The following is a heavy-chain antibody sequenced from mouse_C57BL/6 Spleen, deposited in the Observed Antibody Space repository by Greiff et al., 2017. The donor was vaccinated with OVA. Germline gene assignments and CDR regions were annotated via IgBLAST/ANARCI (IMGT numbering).Heavy chain of an antibody. CDR3: ARGGIGDFDV. J-gene: IGHJ1*03. Sequence: DVKLQESGPGLVKPSQSLSLTCSVTGYSITSGYYWNWIRQFPGNKLEWMGYISYDGSNNYNPSLKNRIAITRDTSKNQFFLKLNSVTTEDTATYYCARGGIGDFDVWGTGTTVTVSS. CDR2: ISYDGSN. V-gene: IGHV3-6*01. CDR1: GYSITSGYY.